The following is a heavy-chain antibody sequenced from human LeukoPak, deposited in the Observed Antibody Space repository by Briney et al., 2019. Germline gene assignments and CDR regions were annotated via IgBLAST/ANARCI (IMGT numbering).Heavy chain of an antibody. Sequence: GGSLRLSCAASGFTVSSYAMHWVRQPIGKGLEWVSALGIAGDTFYPGSVKGRFTISRENARNSLYLQMDSLRAEDTAMYYCARQMQSHGNFDSWGQGTLVTVSS. CDR1: GFTVSSYA. V-gene: IGHV3-13*01. J-gene: IGHJ4*02. CDR3: ARQMQSHGNFDS. D-gene: IGHD1-26*01. CDR2: LGIAGDT.